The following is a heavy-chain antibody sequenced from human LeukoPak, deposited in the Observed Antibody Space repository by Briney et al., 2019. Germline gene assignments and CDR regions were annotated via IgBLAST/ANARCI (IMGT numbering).Heavy chain of an antibody. CDR1: GGSISSGGYY. Sequence: PSETLSLTCTVPGGSISSGGYYWSWIRQHPGKGLEWIGYIYYSGSTHYNPSLKSRVTISVDTSKNQFSLKLNSVTAADTAVYYCARNVLPAARYWGGGDYYYYMDVWGKGTTVTVSS. CDR2: IYYSGST. J-gene: IGHJ6*03. V-gene: IGHV4-31*03. CDR3: ARNVLPAARYWGGGDYYYYMDV. D-gene: IGHD2-21*01.